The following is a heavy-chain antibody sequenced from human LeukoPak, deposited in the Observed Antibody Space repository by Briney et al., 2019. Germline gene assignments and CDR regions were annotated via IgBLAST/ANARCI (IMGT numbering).Heavy chain of an antibody. CDR3: AMVRGYYYHGLDV. V-gene: IGHV3-66*01. D-gene: IGHD3-10*01. J-gene: IGHJ6*02. Sequence: QPGGSLRLSCAASGFTVSSNYMSWVRQAPGKGLEWVSVIYSGGSTYYADSVKGRFTISRDNAMNTLYLQMNSLRAEDTAVYYCAMVRGYYYHGLDVWGQGTTVTVSS. CDR1: GFTVSSNY. CDR2: IYSGGST.